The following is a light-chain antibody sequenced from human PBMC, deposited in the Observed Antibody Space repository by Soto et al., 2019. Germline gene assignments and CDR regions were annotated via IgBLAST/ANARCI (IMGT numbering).Light chain of an antibody. CDR2: GAS. CDR1: QSVSSN. CDR3: QQYNTWLRT. J-gene: IGKJ1*01. Sequence: EIVMTQSPATLSVSPGERATLSCRASQSVSSNLAWYQQKPGQAPRLLIYGASTRATGIPARFSGSGSGTNFPLTTSSLQSEDFAFYYCQQYNTWLRTFGKGTRV. V-gene: IGKV3-15*01.